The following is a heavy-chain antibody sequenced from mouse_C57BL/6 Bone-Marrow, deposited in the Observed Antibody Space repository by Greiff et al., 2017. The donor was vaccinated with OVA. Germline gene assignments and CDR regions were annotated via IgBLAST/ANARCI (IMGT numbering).Heavy chain of an antibody. CDR1: GFTFSSYA. CDR3: ARVRSAWFAY. Sequence: EVQGVESGGGLVKPGGSLKLSCAASGFTFSSYAMSWVRQTPEKRLEWVATISDGGSYTYYPDNVKGRFTISRDNAKNNLYLQMSHLKSEDTAMYYCARVRSAWFAYWGQGTLVTVSA. J-gene: IGHJ3*01. CDR2: ISDGGSYT. V-gene: IGHV5-4*01.